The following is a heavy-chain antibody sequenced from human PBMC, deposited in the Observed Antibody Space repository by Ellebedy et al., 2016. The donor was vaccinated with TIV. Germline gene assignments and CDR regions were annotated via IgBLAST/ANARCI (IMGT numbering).Heavy chain of an antibody. V-gene: IGHV1-69*04. Sequence: AASVKVSCKASGGTFSSYAISWARQAPGQGLEWMGRIIPILGGANYAQKFQGRVTITADKSTSTAYMELSSLRSDDTAVYYCARVALGDYGDPQVSRRLYAFDIWGQGTMVTVSS. J-gene: IGHJ3*02. D-gene: IGHD4-17*01. CDR3: ARVALGDYGDPQVSRRLYAFDI. CDR1: GGTFSSYA. CDR2: IIPILGGA.